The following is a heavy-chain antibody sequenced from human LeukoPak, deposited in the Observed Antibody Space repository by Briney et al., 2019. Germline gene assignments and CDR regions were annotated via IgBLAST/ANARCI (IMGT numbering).Heavy chain of an antibody. CDR1: GGTFSSYA. J-gene: IGHJ6*03. D-gene: IGHD6-19*01. V-gene: IGHV1-69*13. CDR3: ARAEYSSGWYGYYYMDV. Sequence: SVKVSCKASGGTFSSYATSWVRQAPGQGLEWMGGIIPIFGTANYAQKFQGRVTITADESTSTAYMELSSLRSEDTAVYYCARAEYSSGWYGYYYMDVWGKGTTVTISS. CDR2: IIPIFGTA.